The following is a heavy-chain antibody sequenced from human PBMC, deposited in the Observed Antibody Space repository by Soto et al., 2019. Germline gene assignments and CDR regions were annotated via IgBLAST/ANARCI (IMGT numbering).Heavy chain of an antibody. D-gene: IGHD6-13*01. Sequence: PSETRSLTWAVYGGSFSCYYWSWIRQPPGKGLEWIGEINHSGSTNYNPSLKSRVTISVDTSKNQFSLKLSSVTAADTAVYYCAREQQHYAFDLWGQGTMFTVSS. CDR1: GGSFSCYY. CDR2: INHSGST. V-gene: IGHV4-34*01. CDR3: AREQQHYAFDL. J-gene: IGHJ3*01.